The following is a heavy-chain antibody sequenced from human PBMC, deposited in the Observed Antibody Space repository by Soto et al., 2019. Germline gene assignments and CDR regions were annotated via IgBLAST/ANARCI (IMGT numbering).Heavy chain of an antibody. CDR1: GFTFSNYA. Sequence: EVQLLESGGGLVQPGGSLRLSCAASGFTFSNYAMSWVRQAPGKGLEWVSATSSSGGTTYYADSVKGRFTFSRDNSKNTLSLQMNSLRAEDTAVYYCAKSWGYSSSSPFDCWGQGTLVTVSS. V-gene: IGHV3-23*01. J-gene: IGHJ4*02. D-gene: IGHD6-6*01. CDR3: AKSWGYSSSSPFDC. CDR2: TSSSGGTT.